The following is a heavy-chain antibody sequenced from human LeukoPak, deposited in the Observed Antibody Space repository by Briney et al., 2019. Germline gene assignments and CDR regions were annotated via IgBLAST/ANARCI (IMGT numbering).Heavy chain of an antibody. D-gene: IGHD2-2*02. J-gene: IGHJ4*02. CDR1: GGSISSSTYY. CDR3: ARLYAGTRPPDY. Sequence: PSETLSLTCTVSGGSISSSTYYWGWIRQPPGKGLEWIGSIFYSGNTYYNPSLKSRVTISVDTSKSQFSLKLSSVTAADTAVYYCARLYAGTRPPDYWGQGTLVTVSP. V-gene: IGHV4-39*01. CDR2: IFYSGNT.